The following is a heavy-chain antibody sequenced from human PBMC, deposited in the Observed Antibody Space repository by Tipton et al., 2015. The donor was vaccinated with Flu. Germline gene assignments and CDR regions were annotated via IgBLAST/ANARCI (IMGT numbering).Heavy chain of an antibody. Sequence: GLVKPSETLSLTCAVYGGSFSSYYWSRIRQPPGKGLEWVGEINHIGTTNYNPSLKSRATISRDTSKNQFSLKLTSVTAADTAVYYCARLSFYDVDLKNFYFEDWGQGTLVTVSS. V-gene: IGHV4-34*01. CDR3: ARLSFYDVDLKNFYFED. D-gene: IGHD3-10*02. CDR2: INHIGTT. J-gene: IGHJ4*02. CDR1: GGSFSSYY.